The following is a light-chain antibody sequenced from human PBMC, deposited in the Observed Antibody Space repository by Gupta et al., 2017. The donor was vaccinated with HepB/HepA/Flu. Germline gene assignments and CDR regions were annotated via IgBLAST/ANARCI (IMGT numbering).Light chain of an antibody. Sequence: QSVLTQPPSASGPPAPRVALSCSGSSSNIGSNTVNCYQQLPGTAPKLLSDSNNQRPSGVPDRFSCSKSGTSASLAISGLQSEEEADYYCAAWDDSLNGSVFGGGTKLTVL. J-gene: IGLJ3*02. V-gene: IGLV1-44*01. CDR2: SNN. CDR3: AAWDDSLNGSV. CDR1: SSNIGSNT.